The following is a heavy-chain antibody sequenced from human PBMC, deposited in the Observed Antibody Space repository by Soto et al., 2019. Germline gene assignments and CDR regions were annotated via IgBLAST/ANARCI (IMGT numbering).Heavy chain of an antibody. Sequence: QVQLVQSGAEVKKPGASVKVSCKASGYTFTSYAMHWVRQAPGQRLEWMGWINAGNGNTKYSQKFQGRVTITRDTSASTAYMELSSLRSEDTAVYYCARAFVVPAAKHAFDIWGQGTMSPSLQ. V-gene: IGHV1-3*01. J-gene: IGHJ3*02. CDR1: GYTFTSYA. D-gene: IGHD2-2*01. CDR2: INAGNGNT. CDR3: ARAFVVPAAKHAFDI.